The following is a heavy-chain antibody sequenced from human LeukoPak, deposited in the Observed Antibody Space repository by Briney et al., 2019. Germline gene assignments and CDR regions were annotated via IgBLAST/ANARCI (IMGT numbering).Heavy chain of an antibody. CDR1: GGSISSHY. J-gene: IGHJ6*03. CDR2: IYYSGST. D-gene: IGHD5-18*01. Sequence: SETLSLTCTVSGGSISSHYWSWIRQPPGKGLEWTGYIYYSGSTNYNPSLKSRVTMSVDTSKNQFSLKLSSVTAADTAVYYCAREVVGGGYSYGGAYYYYMDVWGKGTTVTVSS. CDR3: AREVVGGGYSYGGAYYYYMDV. V-gene: IGHV4-59*11.